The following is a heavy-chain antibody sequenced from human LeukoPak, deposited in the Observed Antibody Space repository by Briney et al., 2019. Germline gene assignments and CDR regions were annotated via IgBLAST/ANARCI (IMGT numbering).Heavy chain of an antibody. CDR1: GFTFSSYA. Sequence: GGSLRLSCAASGFTFSSYAMHWVRQAPGKGLEWVAFIRYDGSNKYYADSVKGRFTISRDNSKNTLYLQMNSLRAEDTAVYYCAKDPPFSRRCSSTSCYPDNWFDPWGQGTLVTVSS. CDR3: AKDPPFSRRCSSTSCYPDNWFDP. D-gene: IGHD2-2*01. J-gene: IGHJ5*02. CDR2: IRYDGSNK. V-gene: IGHV3-30*02.